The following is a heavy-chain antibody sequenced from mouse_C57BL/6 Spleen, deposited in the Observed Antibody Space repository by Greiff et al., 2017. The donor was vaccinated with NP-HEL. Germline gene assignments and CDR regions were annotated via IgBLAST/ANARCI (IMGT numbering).Heavy chain of an antibody. CDR3: TTVDCYCWYLDV. D-gene: IGHD1-1*01. Sequence: VQLQQSGAELVRPGASVKLSCTASGFNIKDDYMHWVKQRPEQGLEWIGWIDPENGGTDYAPKFQGKATLTVDNSSSTAYLQLSSLTSEDTAVYYCTTVDCYCWYLDVWGTGTTVTVSS. V-gene: IGHV14-4*01. CDR2: IDPENGGT. J-gene: IGHJ1*03. CDR1: GFNIKDDY.